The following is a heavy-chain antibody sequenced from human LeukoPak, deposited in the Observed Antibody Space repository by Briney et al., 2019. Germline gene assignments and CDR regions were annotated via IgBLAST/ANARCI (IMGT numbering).Heavy chain of an antibody. V-gene: IGHV3-23*01. D-gene: IGHD6-19*01. CDR3: AKDQGSSGWADFDY. Sequence: GGSLRLSCAASGFTFSSYAMSWVRQAPGKGLEGVSAISGSGGSTYYADSVKGRFTISRDNSKNTLYLQMNSLRAEDTAVYYCAKDQGSSGWADFDYWGQGTLVTVSS. CDR1: GFTFSSYA. J-gene: IGHJ4*02. CDR2: ISGSGGST.